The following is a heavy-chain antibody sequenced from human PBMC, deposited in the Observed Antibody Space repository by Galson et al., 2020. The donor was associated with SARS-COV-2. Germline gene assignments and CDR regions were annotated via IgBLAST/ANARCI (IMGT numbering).Heavy chain of an antibody. CDR2: IIPILGIA. Sequence: SVKVSRKASRGTFSSYAINWVRQAPGQGLEWMGGIIPILGIANYAQQFQGRVTITADKSTSTAYMELSSLRSEDTAVYDCARAGWIAAQIYYYYMDVWGKGTTVTVSS. V-gene: IGHV1-69*10. CDR3: ARAGWIAAQIYYYYMDV. D-gene: IGHD6-6*01. J-gene: IGHJ6*03. CDR1: RGTFSSYA.